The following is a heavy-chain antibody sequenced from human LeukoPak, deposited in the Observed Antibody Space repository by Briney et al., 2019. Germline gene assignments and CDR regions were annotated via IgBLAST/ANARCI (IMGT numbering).Heavy chain of an antibody. CDR1: GYIFTSYG. J-gene: IGHJ4*02. CDR2: NSAYNGNT. V-gene: IGHV1-18*04. CDR3: ARARDYGDCDYYFDY. D-gene: IGHD4-17*01. Sequence: GASVKVSCKASGYIFTSYGISWVRQAPGQGLEWMGWNSAYNGNTNYAQKLQGRVTMTTDTSTSTAYMELRSLRSDDTAVYYCARARDYGDCDYYFDYWGQGTLVTVSS.